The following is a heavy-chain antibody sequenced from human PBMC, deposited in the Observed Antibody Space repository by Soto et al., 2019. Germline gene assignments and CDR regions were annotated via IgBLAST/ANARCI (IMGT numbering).Heavy chain of an antibody. CDR2: MSSRSSTI. Sequence: GGSLRLSCAASGFTFSSYSMNWVRQAPGKGLEWVSYMSSRSSTIYYADSVKGRFTISRDNAKNSLYLQMNSLRAEDTAVYFCARDLPYYDSSGYYPYYFDYWGQGTLVTVSS. J-gene: IGHJ4*02. V-gene: IGHV3-48*01. D-gene: IGHD3-22*01. CDR1: GFTFSSYS. CDR3: ARDLPYYDSSGYYPYYFDY.